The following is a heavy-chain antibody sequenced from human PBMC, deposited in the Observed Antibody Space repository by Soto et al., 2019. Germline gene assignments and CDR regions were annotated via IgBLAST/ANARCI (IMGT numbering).Heavy chain of an antibody. D-gene: IGHD3-3*01. CDR2: IYPGDSDT. Sequence: GESLKISCKGSGYSFTSYWIGWVRQMPGKGLEWMGIIYPGDSDTRYSPSFQGQVTISADKSISTAYLQWSSLKASDTAMYYCARHAYPARITTFGVVITHHNYYYYGMDVWGQGTAVT. V-gene: IGHV5-51*01. CDR1: GYSFTSYW. J-gene: IGHJ6*02. CDR3: ARHAYPARITTFGVVITHHNYYYYGMDV.